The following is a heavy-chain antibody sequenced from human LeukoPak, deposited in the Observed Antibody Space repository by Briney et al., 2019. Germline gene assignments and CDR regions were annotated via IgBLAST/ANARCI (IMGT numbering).Heavy chain of an antibody. CDR3: ARQTNGYNWYYYYYMDV. V-gene: IGHV3-7*01. J-gene: IGHJ6*03. CDR1: GFTFGSYW. Sequence: PGGSLRLSCAASGFTFGSYWMSWVRQAPGKGLEWVANIKQDGSEKYYVDSVKGRFTISRDNAKNSLYLQMNSLRAEDTAVYYCARQTNGYNWYYYYYMDVWGKGTTVTVSS. CDR2: IKQDGSEK. D-gene: IGHD5-24*01.